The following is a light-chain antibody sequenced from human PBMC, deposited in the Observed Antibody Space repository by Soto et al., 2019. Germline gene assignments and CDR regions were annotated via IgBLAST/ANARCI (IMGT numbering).Light chain of an antibody. Sequence: EIVMTQSPGTLSLSPGERATLSCRASQTICRNYLAWFQQNPGRAPRLLIYGASTRAPGVPDRFSGSGSGTDFTLRISGLEPEDPAVYSCQQYDSAPDTFGQGTKLEIK. V-gene: IGKV3-20*01. CDR3: QQYDSAPDT. J-gene: IGKJ2*01. CDR1: QTICRNY. CDR2: GAS.